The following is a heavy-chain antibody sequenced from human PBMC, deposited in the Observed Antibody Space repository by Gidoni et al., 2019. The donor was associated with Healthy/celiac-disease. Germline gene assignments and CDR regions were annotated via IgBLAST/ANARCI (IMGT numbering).Heavy chain of an antibody. CDR2: IIPIFGTA. CDR1: GGTFSRYA. J-gene: IGHJ6*02. Sequence: QVQLVQSGAAVNKPGSSVKVSCKASGGTFSRYAISWVRQVPGQGLEWMGGIIPIFGTANYAQKFQGRVTITADESTSTAYMELSSLRSEDTAVYYCARVGRTYYDFWSGYFTNYYYYGMDVWGQGTTVTVSS. D-gene: IGHD3-3*01. CDR3: ARVGRTYYDFWSGYFTNYYYYGMDV. V-gene: IGHV1-69*01.